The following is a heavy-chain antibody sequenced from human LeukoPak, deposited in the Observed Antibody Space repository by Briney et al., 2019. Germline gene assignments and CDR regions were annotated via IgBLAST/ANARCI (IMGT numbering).Heavy chain of an antibody. V-gene: IGHV3-49*04. J-gene: IGHJ5*02. CDR3: TRDRVVVAATNWFDP. CDR2: IRSKAYGGTT. CDR1: GFTFGDYA. D-gene: IGHD2-15*01. Sequence: GGSLRLSCTASGFTFGDYAMSWVRQAPGKGLEWVGFIRSKAYGGTTEYAASVKGRFPISRDDSKSIAYLQMNSLKTEDTAVYYCTRDRVVVAATNWFDPWGQGTLVTVSS.